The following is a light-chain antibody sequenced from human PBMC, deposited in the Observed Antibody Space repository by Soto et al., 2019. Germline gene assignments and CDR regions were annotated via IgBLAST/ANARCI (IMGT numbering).Light chain of an antibody. V-gene: IGKV3-20*01. J-gene: IGKJ1*01. CDR3: HQYGSSPRT. CDR2: AAS. Sequence: PGGGATLSCRASQRVSSNYLAWYQLKPGQAPRLLIYAASFRATGIPDRFSGSGSGTDFTLTIRRLEPEDFAMYFCHQYGSSPRTFGQGTKVEIK. CDR1: QRVSSNY.